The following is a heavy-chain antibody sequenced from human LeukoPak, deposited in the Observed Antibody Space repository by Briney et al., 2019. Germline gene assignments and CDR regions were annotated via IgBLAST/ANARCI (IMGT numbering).Heavy chain of an antibody. J-gene: IGHJ6*03. CDR2: INRDGSST. CDR1: GFTFSSHW. V-gene: IGHV3-74*01. D-gene: IGHD2-2*01. Sequence: GGSLRLSCAASGFTFSSHWMHWVRQAPGKGLVWVLRINRDGSSTNYADSVKGRFTISRDNAKNTLYLQMNSLRAEDTAVYYCARVGCSSTSCDYYYYMDVWGKGTTITVSS. CDR3: ARVGCSSTSCDYYYYMDV.